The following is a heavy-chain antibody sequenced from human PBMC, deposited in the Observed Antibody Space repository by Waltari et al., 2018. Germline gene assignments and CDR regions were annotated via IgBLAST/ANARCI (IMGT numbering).Heavy chain of an antibody. D-gene: IGHD3-16*01. CDR3: ARQGNSYRSSNS. CDR1: GFTFRSYW. V-gene: IGHV3-7*01. CDR2: INQDGSEK. J-gene: IGHJ4*02. Sequence: EVQLVESGGGLVLPGGSLRRYCAASGFTFRSYWMTWVRQAPGKGLEWVANINQDGSEKHYVDSVAGRFTISRDNAKNSLYLQMNSLRAEDTAVYYCARQGNSYRSSNSWGQGTLVTVSS.